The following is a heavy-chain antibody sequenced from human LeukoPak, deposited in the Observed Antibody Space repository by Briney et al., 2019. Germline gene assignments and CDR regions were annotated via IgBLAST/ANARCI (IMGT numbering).Heavy chain of an antibody. CDR3: ARAFYGSGPYAGY. CDR2: ISYDGSNK. CDR1: GFTFSSYA. Sequence: PGGSLRLSCAASGFTFSSYAMHWVRQAPGKGLEWVAVISYDGSNKYYADSVKGRFTISRDNSKNTLYLQMNSLRAEDTAVYYCARAFYGSGPYAGYWGQGTLVTVSS. J-gene: IGHJ4*02. V-gene: IGHV3-30-3*01. D-gene: IGHD3-10*01.